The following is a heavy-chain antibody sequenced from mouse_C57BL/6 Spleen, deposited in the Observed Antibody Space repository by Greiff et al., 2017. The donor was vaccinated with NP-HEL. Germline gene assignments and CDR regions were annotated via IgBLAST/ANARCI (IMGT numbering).Heavy chain of an antibody. J-gene: IGHJ3*01. D-gene: IGHD2-3*01. CDR3: ARSYDGYYGAWFAY. CDR1: GFTFTDYY. V-gene: IGHV7-3*01. CDR2: IRNKANGYTT. Sequence: VQVVESGGGLVQPGGSLSLSFAASGFTFTDYYMSWVRQPPGKALEWLGFIRNKANGYTTEYSASVKGRFTISRDNSQSILYLQMNALRAEDSATYYCARSYDGYYGAWFAYWGQGTLVTVSA.